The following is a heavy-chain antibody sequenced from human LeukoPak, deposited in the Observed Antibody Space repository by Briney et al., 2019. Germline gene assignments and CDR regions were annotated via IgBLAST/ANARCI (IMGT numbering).Heavy chain of an antibody. CDR3: ARGRGLEMATPPRY. CDR2: MNPNSGNT. D-gene: IGHD5-24*01. CDR1: GYTFTSYD. Sequence: ASVKVSCKASGYTFTSYDINWVRQATGQGLEWMGWMNPNSGNTGYAQKFQGRVTMTRNTSISTAYMELSSLRSEDTAVYYCARGRGLEMATPPRYWGQGTLVTVSS. V-gene: IGHV1-8*01. J-gene: IGHJ4*02.